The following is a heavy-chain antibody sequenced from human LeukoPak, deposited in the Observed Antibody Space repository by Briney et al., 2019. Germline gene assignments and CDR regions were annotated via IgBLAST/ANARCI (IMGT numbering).Heavy chain of an antibody. J-gene: IGHJ4*02. Sequence: TGGSLRLSCAASGFTVSSNYMSWVRQAPGKGLEWVSDLYSGGSTYYADSVKGRFTISRDNSKTTLYPQMNGLKAEDTPVYYCARDISGSDGYWGQGTLVTVSS. CDR2: LYSGGST. CDR3: ARDISGSDGY. D-gene: IGHD3-10*01. V-gene: IGHV3-53*01. CDR1: GFTVSSNY.